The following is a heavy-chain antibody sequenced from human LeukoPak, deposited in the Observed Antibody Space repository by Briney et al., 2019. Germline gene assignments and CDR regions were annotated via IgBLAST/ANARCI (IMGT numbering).Heavy chain of an antibody. CDR3: ARGIAAAGGRWFDP. Sequence: ASVKVSCKASGYTFTDYYMHWVRQAPGQGLEWMGWINSNSGGTKYAQKFQGRVTMTRDTSISTAYMELSNLRSDDTAVYYCARGIAAAGGRWFDPWGQGTLVTVSS. CDR1: GYTFTDYY. J-gene: IGHJ5*02. CDR2: INSNSGGT. V-gene: IGHV1-2*02. D-gene: IGHD6-13*01.